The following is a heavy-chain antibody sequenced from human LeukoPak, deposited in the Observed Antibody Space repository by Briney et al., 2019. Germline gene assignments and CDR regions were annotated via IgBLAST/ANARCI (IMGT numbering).Heavy chain of an antibody. V-gene: IGHV3-11*01. CDR1: GFTFSDNY. CDR3: ARPYCSTTRCSGGFDY. J-gene: IGHJ4*02. CDR2: ISGSGTTI. D-gene: IGHD2-2*01. Sequence: GVSRRLSCAASGFTFSDNYMSWSRQAPGKGLEWVSYISGSGTTIYYADSVKGRFTISRDNAKNSLYLQMNSLRAEDTAVYYCARPYCSTTRCSGGFDYWGQGTLVTVSS.